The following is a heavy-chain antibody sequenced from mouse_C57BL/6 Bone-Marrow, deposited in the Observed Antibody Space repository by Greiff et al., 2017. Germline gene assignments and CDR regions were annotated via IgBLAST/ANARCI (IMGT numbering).Heavy chain of an antibody. Sequence: EVKLMESGGGLVKPGGSLKLSCAASGFTFSSYAMSWVRQTPEKRLEWVATISDGGRYTYYPDNVKGRFTISRGNAKNNLYLQMSHLKSEDTAMYYCARDRVYYGSSFWFAYWGQGTLVTVSA. V-gene: IGHV5-4*01. CDR3: ARDRVYYGSSFWFAY. CDR2: ISDGGRYT. D-gene: IGHD1-1*01. J-gene: IGHJ3*01. CDR1: GFTFSSYA.